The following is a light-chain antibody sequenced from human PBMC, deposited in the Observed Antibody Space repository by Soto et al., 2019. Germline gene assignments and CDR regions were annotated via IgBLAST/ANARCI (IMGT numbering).Light chain of an antibody. CDR3: QQYNSYWK. CDR1: QSISSW. Sequence: DIQMTQSPSTLSASVGDRVTITCRASQSISSWLAWYQQKPGKAPKLLIYKASSLESGVPSRFSGSGSGTEFTLNISSLQPDEFAAYYCQQYNSYWKLGQGPKVEIK. CDR2: KAS. V-gene: IGKV1-5*03. J-gene: IGKJ1*01.